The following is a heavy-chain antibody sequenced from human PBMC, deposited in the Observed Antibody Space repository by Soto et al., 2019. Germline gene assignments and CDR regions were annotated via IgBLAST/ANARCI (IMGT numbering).Heavy chain of an antibody. CDR2: ISAHNGNT. CDR1: GYGFTTYG. Sequence: QVHLVQSGAEVKKPGASVKVSCKGSGYGFTTYGITWVRQAPGQGLEWMAWISAHNGNTNYAQKLQGRVTVTRDTSTSTAYMELRSLRSDDTAVYSCARGRYGDYGGQGALVTVSS. D-gene: IGHD1-1*01. CDR3: ARGRYGDY. V-gene: IGHV1-18*01. J-gene: IGHJ4*02.